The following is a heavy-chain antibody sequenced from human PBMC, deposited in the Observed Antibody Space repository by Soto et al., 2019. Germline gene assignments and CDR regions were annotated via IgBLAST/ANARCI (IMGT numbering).Heavy chain of an antibody. CDR2: ISGSGGST. J-gene: IGHJ4*02. Sequence: EVQLLESGGGLVQPGGSLRLSCAASGFTFSSYAMSWVRQAPGKGLEWVSAISGSGGSTYYADSVKGRFTISRNNSKNTLYLQMNGLRAEDTAVYYCAKIPLYYYDSSGFFDYWGQGTLVTVSS. D-gene: IGHD3-22*01. CDR3: AKIPLYYYDSSGFFDY. V-gene: IGHV3-23*01. CDR1: GFTFSSYA.